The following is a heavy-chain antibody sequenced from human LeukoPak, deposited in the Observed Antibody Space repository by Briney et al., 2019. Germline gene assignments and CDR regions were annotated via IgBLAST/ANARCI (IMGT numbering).Heavy chain of an antibody. CDR3: AKDYPDY. CDR1: GFTFSSYG. J-gene: IGHJ4*02. V-gene: IGHV3-30*18. Sequence: PGGSLRLSCAASGFTFSSYGMHWVRQAPGKGLEWVAVISYDGSNKYYADSVKGRFTISRDNSKNTLYLQMNSLRAEDTAVYYCAKDYPDYWGQGTLVTVSS. CDR2: ISYDGSNK.